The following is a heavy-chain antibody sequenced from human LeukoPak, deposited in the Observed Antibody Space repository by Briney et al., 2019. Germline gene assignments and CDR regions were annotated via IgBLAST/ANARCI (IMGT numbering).Heavy chain of an antibody. CDR3: AKRWVSMTEVDD. Sequence: GGSLRLSCAASGFTFSNYAMSWVRQAPGKGLEWVSAISGGGGNTYYADSVKGRFTISRDNSKNTLYLQMNSLRAEDTAVYYCAKRWVSMTEVDDWGQGTLVTVSS. CDR1: GFTFSNYA. D-gene: IGHD2/OR15-2a*01. V-gene: IGHV3-23*01. J-gene: IGHJ4*02. CDR2: ISGGGGNT.